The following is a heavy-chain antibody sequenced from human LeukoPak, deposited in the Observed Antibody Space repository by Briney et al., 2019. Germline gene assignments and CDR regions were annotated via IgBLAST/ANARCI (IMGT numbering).Heavy chain of an antibody. V-gene: IGHV4-39*07. J-gene: IGHJ5*02. CDR3: AREEKDCSSTSCYDNNWFDP. Sequence: PSETLSLTCAVSGGSISSSSYYWGWIRQPPGKGLEWIGSIYYSGSTYYNPSLKSRVTISVDTSKNQFSLKLSSVTAADTAVYYCAREEKDCSSTSCYDNNWFDPWGQGTLVTVSS. CDR2: IYYSGST. CDR1: GGSISSSSYY. D-gene: IGHD2-2*01.